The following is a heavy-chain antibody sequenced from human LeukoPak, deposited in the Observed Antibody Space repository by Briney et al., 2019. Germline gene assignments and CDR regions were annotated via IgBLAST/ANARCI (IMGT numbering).Heavy chain of an antibody. CDR1: GSTFSSYG. V-gene: IGHV3-21*01. CDR3: ARPVWDYYYYMDV. CDR2: ISSSSSYI. D-gene: IGHD7-27*01. Sequence: GGSLRLSCAASGSTFSSYGMHWVRQAPGKGLEWVSSISSSSSYIYYADSVKGRFTISRDNAKNSLYLQMNSLRAEDTAVYYCARPVWDYYYYMDVWGKGTTVTVSS. J-gene: IGHJ6*03.